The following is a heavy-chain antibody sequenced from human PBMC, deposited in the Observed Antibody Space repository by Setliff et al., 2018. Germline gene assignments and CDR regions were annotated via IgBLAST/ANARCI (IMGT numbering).Heavy chain of an antibody. CDR1: GSAISSGHY. V-gene: IGHV4-38-2*01. CDR2: FRPSGRT. Sequence: PSETLSLTCAVSGSAISSGHYWGWIRQPPGKGGLEWIGSFRPSGRTYYNPSLRSRVSISLDTSKSQFFLKLNSVTAADTAVYYCARMTGFLYMDVWGKGTPVTVSS. D-gene: IGHD3-3*01. CDR3: ARMTGFLYMDV. J-gene: IGHJ6*03.